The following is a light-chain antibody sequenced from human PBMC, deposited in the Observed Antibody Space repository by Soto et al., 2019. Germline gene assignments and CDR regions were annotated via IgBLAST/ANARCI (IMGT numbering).Light chain of an antibody. J-gene: IGLJ2*01. CDR1: SSDVGAYNY. Sequence: QSALTQPRSVSGSPGQSVTISCTGTSSDVGAYNYVSWYQQRPGKAPKLMIFDVIKRPSGVPDRFSGSKSGNTASLTISGLQAEDEADYHCCSYAGSHTFVVFGGGTKVTVL. CDR2: DVI. CDR3: CSYAGSHTFVV. V-gene: IGLV2-11*01.